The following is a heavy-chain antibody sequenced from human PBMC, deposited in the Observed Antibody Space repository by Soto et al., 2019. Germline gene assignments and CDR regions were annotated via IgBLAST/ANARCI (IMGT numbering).Heavy chain of an antibody. CDR1: GCTFSSYA. CDR3: ARARDPFLEWLPFDD. D-gene: IGHD3-3*02. CDR2: IIHIFGTA. J-gene: IGHJ4*02. V-gene: IGHV1-69*12. Sequence: QVQLVQSGAEVKKPGSSVKVSCKASGCTFSSYAIRWVRQAPGQGLEWMGGIIHIFGTANYAQKFQGRVTITADESTSTAYMALSSLRSEDTAVDSCARARDPFLEWLPFDDWGQGTLVTVSS.